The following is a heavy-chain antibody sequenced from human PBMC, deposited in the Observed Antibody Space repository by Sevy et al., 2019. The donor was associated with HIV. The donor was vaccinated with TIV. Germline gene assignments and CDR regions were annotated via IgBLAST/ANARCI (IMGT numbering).Heavy chain of an antibody. V-gene: IGHV1-18*01. CDR3: ASSGSTTVRGVIITGTSRGFDI. CDR2: ISAYNGNT. J-gene: IGHJ3*02. CDR1: GYTFTSYG. Sequence: ASVKVSCKASGYTFTSYGISWVRQAPGQGLEWMGWISAYNGNTNYAQKLQGRVTMTTDTSTSTAYMELRSLRSDDTAVYYCASSGSTTVRGVIITGTSRGFDIWGQGTMVTVSS. D-gene: IGHD3-10*01.